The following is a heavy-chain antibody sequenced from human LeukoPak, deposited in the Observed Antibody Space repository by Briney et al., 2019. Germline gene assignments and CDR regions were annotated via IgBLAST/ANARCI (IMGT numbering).Heavy chain of an antibody. V-gene: IGHV3-33*01. Sequence: GGSLRLSCAASGFTFSSYGMHWVRQAPGKGLEWVAVIWYDGSNKYYADSVKGRFTISRDNSKNTLYLQMNSLRAEDTAVNYCASSSSWLFLNAEVNGMDVWGKGTTVTVSS. D-gene: IGHD6-13*01. CDR1: GFTFSSYG. CDR3: ASSSSWLFLNAEVNGMDV. J-gene: IGHJ6*04. CDR2: IWYDGSNK.